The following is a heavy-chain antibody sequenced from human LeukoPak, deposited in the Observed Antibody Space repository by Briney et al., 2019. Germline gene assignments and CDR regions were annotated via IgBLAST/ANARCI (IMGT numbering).Heavy chain of an antibody. Sequence: GASVKVSCKASGYSFTGYSIHWVRQAPGQGLEWMGCIDPNSGDTKYAQKFQGRVSMPRDTSTRTAYMELSRLRSDGTAVYFCARSGSTGYSLDYWGQGTLVTVSS. CDR2: IDPNSGDT. CDR1: GYSFTGYS. J-gene: IGHJ4*02. CDR3: ARSGSTGYSLDY. V-gene: IGHV1-2*02. D-gene: IGHD3-22*01.